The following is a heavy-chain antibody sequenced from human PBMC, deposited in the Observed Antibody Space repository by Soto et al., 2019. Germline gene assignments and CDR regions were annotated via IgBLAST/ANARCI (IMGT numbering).Heavy chain of an antibody. CDR3: ARGLVGMDV. J-gene: IGHJ6*02. Sequence: SGNLFLTFAVYCWSFRGFYWSWIRQPPGKGLEWIGEINHSGSTNYNPSLKSRVTISVDTSKNQFSLKLSSVTAADTAVYYCARGLVGMDVWGQGTTVTVSS. V-gene: IGHV4-34*01. CDR2: INHSGST. CDR1: CWSFRGFY.